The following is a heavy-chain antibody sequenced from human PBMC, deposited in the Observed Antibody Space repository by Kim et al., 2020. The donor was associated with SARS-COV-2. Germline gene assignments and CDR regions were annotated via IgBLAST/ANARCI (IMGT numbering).Heavy chain of an antibody. V-gene: IGHV1-69*01. J-gene: IGHJ5*02. Sequence: YAQKFQGRVTITADESTSTAYMELSSLRSEDTAVYYCARCTVNHPRRFDPWGQGTLVTVSS. D-gene: IGHD4-4*01. CDR3: ARCTVNHPRRFDP.